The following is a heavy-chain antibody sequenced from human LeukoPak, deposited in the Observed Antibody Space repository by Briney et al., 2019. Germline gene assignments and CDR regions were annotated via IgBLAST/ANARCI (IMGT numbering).Heavy chain of an antibody. CDR1: GFTFSSYG. J-gene: IGHJ4*02. V-gene: IGHV3-30*18. CDR2: ISYDGGNK. D-gene: IGHD1-26*01. CDR3: AKWDSWIDY. Sequence: GGSLRLSCAASGFTFSSYGMHWVRQAPGKGLEWVAVISYDGGNKYYADSVKGRFTISRDNSKNTLYLQMNSLRAEDTAVYYCAKWDSWIDYWGQGTLVTVSS.